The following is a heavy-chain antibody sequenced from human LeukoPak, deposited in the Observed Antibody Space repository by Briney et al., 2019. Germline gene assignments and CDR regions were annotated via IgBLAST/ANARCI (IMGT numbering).Heavy chain of an antibody. J-gene: IGHJ4*02. Sequence: GGSLRLSCAASGFSFSDYNMHWVRQAPGKGLEWMAVISYNGINEYYADSVKGRFTISRDNSKSTLLLQMNSLRAEDTAVYYCAKDGLTVTRSLDYWGQGTLVTVSS. CDR1: GFSFSDYN. CDR2: ISYNGINE. CDR3: AKDGLTVTRSLDY. V-gene: IGHV3-30*18. D-gene: IGHD4-11*01.